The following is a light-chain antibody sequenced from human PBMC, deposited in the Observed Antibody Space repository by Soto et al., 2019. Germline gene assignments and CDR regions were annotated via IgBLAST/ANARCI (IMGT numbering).Light chain of an antibody. CDR2: DAS. CDR1: QTVNTW. Sequence: DIQLTQSPSTLSASVGERVTITCRASQTVNTWLAWYQHKPGKAPKLLIYDASVLETGVPSRFSGFSSGTEFTLTISGLQPDDFATYFCQQYHSYSPEGLTFGGGTKVEI. V-gene: IGKV1-5*01. CDR3: QQYHSYSPEGLT. J-gene: IGKJ4*01.